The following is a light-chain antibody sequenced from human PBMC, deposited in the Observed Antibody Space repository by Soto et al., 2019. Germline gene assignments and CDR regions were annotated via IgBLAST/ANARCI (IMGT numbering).Light chain of an antibody. CDR3: QQYNDWPLYT. CDR1: QSVGSY. V-gene: IGKV3-15*01. Sequence: EMVMTQSPATLSVSPGERATLSCRASQSVGSYLAWYQQKPGQAPRLLIYGASTRATGIPARFSGSGSGTEFTPTISSLQAEDFAVYYCQQYNDWPLYTFGQGTKLEIK. CDR2: GAS. J-gene: IGKJ2*01.